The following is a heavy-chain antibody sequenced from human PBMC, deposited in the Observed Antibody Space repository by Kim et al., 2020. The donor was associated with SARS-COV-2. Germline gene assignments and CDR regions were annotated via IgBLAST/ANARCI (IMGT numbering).Heavy chain of an antibody. CDR2: ITGDGSDT. J-gene: IGHJ6*02. Sequence: GGSLRLSCAASGFTFSGYWMHWVRQAPGKGLVWVSCITGDGSDTTYADSGKGRFSISRDNAKNTLCLQMNSLRVEDTAVYYCARGNYHGMDVWGQGTTV. CDR3: ARGNYHGMDV. V-gene: IGHV3-74*01. CDR1: GFTFSGYW. D-gene: IGHD1-7*01.